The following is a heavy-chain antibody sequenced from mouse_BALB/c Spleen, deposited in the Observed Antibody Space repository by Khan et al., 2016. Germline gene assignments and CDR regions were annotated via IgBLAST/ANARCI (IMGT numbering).Heavy chain of an antibody. D-gene: IGHD2-5*01. Sequence: QFQLVQSGPELKRPGKTVKISCKASGYTFTNYGINWVKQAPGKGLKWMGWINTYSGESTYADDFKGRFAFSLETSANTAYLQINNLKTEDTATYFCARDRYDSDSNRYFEIWGAGTTDTVSS. V-gene: IGHV9-3-1*01. CDR2: INTYSGES. CDR1: GYTFTNYG. CDR3: ARDRYDSDSNRYFEI. J-gene: IGHJ1*01.